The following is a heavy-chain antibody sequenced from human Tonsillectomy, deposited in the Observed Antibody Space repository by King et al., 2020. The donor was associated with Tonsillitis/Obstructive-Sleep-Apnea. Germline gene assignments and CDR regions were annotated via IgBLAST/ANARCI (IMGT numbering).Heavy chain of an antibody. D-gene: IGHD2-21*01. Sequence: QLVQSGAEVKKPGESLKISCKGSGDNFSNYWIAWVRQMTGKGLEWMGIIYPGDSDIRYSPSFQGQVTISADKSISTAYLQWSSLKASDTAMYYCARYVGSYCGGECYPSGVGYFDYWGQGPLVPLSS. V-gene: IGHV5-51*03. CDR1: GDNFSNYW. J-gene: IGHJ4*02. CDR2: IYPGDSDI. CDR3: ARYVGSYCGGECYPSGVGYFDY.